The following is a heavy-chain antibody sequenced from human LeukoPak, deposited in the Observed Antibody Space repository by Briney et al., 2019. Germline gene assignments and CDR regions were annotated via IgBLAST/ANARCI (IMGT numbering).Heavy chain of an antibody. CDR1: GYSFTSYW. J-gene: IGHJ4*02. V-gene: IGHV5-51*01. D-gene: IGHD3-16*02. Sequence: RGESLKISCKGSGYSFTSYWIGWVRQMPGKGLEWMGIIYPGDSDTRYSPSFQGQVTISADKSISTAYLQWSSLKASDTAMYYCARSEELSLYYFDYWGQGTLVTVSS. CDR2: IYPGDSDT. CDR3: ARSEELSLYYFDY.